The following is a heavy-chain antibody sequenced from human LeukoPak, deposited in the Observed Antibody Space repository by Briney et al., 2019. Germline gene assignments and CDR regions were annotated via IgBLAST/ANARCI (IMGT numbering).Heavy chain of an antibody. Sequence: GGSLRLSCAASGFTFSTYAMGWVRQAPGKGLEWVSAISGSGGSTYYADSVKGRFTISRDNSKNTLYLQMNSLRAEDTAVYYCAKPKYSHGNIDYWGQGTLVTVSS. CDR2: ISGSGGST. V-gene: IGHV3-23*01. CDR1: GFTFSTYA. D-gene: IGHD5-18*01. J-gene: IGHJ4*02. CDR3: AKPKYSHGNIDY.